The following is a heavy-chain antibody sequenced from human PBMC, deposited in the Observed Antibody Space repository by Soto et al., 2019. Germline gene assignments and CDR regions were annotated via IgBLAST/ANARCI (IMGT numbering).Heavy chain of an antibody. D-gene: IGHD2-21*01. V-gene: IGHV1-8*01. CDR1: GYTFTSYD. Sequence: QVQLVQSGAEVKKPGASMKVSCKASGYTFTSYDINWVRQATGQGLERMGWMNPNSGNTAYAHKFKGRVTMTRNTSISTADMEVSSLRSEDTAVYYCARLKHDCAVAWGQGTLVTVYS. CDR2: MNPNSGNT. CDR3: ARLKHDCAVA. J-gene: IGHJ4*02.